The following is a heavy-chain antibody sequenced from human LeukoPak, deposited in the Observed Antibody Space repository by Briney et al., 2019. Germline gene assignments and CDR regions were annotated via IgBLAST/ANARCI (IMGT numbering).Heavy chain of an antibody. CDR1: GYTFTSYG. V-gene: IGHV1-8*02. J-gene: IGHJ4*02. D-gene: IGHD6-13*01. Sequence: ASVKVSCKASGYTFTSYGITWVRQAPGQGLEWMGWMNPNSGNTGYAQNFQGRVTMTRNTSTSTAYMELSSLRSEDTAVYYCARGGVAAAGKYYFDYWGQGTLVAVSS. CDR2: MNPNSGNT. CDR3: ARGGVAAAGKYYFDY.